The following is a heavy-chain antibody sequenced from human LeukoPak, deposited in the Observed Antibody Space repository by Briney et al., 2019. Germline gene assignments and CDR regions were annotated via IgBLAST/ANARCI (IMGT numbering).Heavy chain of an antibody. CDR3: AGSITMVRGVIGIDY. Sequence: SQTLSLTCTVSGGSISSGGYYWSWIRQHPGKGLEWIGYIYYSGSTYYNPSLKSRVTISVDTSKNQCSLKLSSVTAADTAVYYCAGSITMVRGVIGIDYWGQGTLVTVSS. CDR2: IYYSGST. D-gene: IGHD3-10*01. J-gene: IGHJ4*02. CDR1: GGSISSGGYY. V-gene: IGHV4-31*03.